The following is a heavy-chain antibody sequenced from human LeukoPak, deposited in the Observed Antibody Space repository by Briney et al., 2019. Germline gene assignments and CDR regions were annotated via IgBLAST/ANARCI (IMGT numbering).Heavy chain of an antibody. J-gene: IGHJ3*02. Sequence: GGSLRLSCAASGFTFSSYSMNWVRQAPGKGLEWVSSISSSSSYIYYADSVKGRFTISRDNAKNSLYLQMNSLRAEDTAVYYCARGIVVVPAGAFDIWGQGTMVTVSP. CDR1: GFTFSSYS. V-gene: IGHV3-21*01. D-gene: IGHD2-2*01. CDR2: ISSSSSYI. CDR3: ARGIVVVPAGAFDI.